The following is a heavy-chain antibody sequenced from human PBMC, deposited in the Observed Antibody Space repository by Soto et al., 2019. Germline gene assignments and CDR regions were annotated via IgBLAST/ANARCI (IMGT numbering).Heavy chain of an antibody. CDR1: GYTFTSYD. V-gene: IGHV1-8*01. CDR2: MNPNSGNT. D-gene: IGHD3-3*01. Sequence: GASVKVSCKASGYTFTSYDINWVRQATGQGLEGMGWMNPNSGNTGYAQKFQGRVTMTRNTSISTAYMELSSLRSEDTAVYYCARAAGDYDFWSGPYYYYYYMDVWGKGTTVTVSS. CDR3: ARAAGDYDFWSGPYYYYYYMDV. J-gene: IGHJ6*03.